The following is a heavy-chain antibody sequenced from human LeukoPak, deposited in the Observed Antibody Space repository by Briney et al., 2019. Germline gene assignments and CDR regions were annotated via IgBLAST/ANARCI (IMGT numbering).Heavy chain of an antibody. CDR2: IHYSGST. V-gene: IGHV4-39*01. J-gene: IGHJ6*03. Sequence: SETLSLTCTVSGGSISSSSYYWGWIRQPPGKGLEWIGSIHYSGSTYYNPSLKSRVTISVDTSKNQFSLKLSSVTAADTAVYYCARVPAARGYYYYYYMDVWGKGTTVTVSS. CDR3: ARVPAARGYYYYYYMDV. D-gene: IGHD2-2*01. CDR1: GGSISSSSYY.